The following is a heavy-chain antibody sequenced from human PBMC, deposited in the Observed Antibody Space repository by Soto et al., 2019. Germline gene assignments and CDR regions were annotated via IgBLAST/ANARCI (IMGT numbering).Heavy chain of an antibody. Sequence: GSLRLSCAASGFTFGQFVMTWVRQAPGKGLEWVSTITGSSGSTTYTESVKGRFTISRDNSKNSLYLQMNDLRADDTAIYYCAKADTGWFAPWGRGTLVTVSS. V-gene: IGHV3-23*01. CDR1: GFTFGQFV. CDR3: AKADTGWFAP. CDR2: ITGSSGST. J-gene: IGHJ5*02. D-gene: IGHD3-10*01.